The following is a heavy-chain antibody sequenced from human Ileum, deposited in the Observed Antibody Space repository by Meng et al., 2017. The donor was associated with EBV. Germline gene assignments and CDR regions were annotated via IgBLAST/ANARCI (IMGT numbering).Heavy chain of an antibody. V-gene: IGHV4-34*12. Sequence: VPPQAWGAGLLKPSETLSLTCAVNGGSLSGAYWNWIRQPPGKGLEWIGEIIHGGSPSYNPSLKSRVTISIDTSKNQLSLMLSSVTAADTAVYYCARRPTGIDYWGQGTLVTVSS. J-gene: IGHJ4*02. CDR1: GGSLSGAY. CDR2: IIHGGSP. D-gene: IGHD2-8*02. CDR3: ARRPTGIDY.